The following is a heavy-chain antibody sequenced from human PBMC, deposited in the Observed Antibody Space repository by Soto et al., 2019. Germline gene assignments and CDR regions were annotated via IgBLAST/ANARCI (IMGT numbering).Heavy chain of an antibody. V-gene: IGHV4-31*03. CDR2: IYYSGST. CDR1: GGSISSGGYY. J-gene: IGHJ4*02. CDR3: ARVGDILTGSYDY. Sequence: SETLSLTCTVSGGSISSGGYYWSWIRQHPGKGLEWIGYIYYSGSTYYNPSLKSRVTISVDTSKNQFSLKLSSVTAADTAVYYCARVGDILTGSYDYWGQGTLVTVSS. D-gene: IGHD3-9*01.